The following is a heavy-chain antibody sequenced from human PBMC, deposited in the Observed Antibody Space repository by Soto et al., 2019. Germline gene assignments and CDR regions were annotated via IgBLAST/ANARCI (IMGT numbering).Heavy chain of an antibody. V-gene: IGHV5-51*01. J-gene: IGHJ6*02. CDR3: ASGYSGYDYYYGMDV. CDR2: IYPGDSDT. D-gene: IGHD5-12*01. CDR1: GYSFTSYW. Sequence: GEALKISCKGSGYSFTSYWIGWVRQMPGKGLEWMGIIYPGDSDTRYSPSFQGQVTISADKSISTAYLQWSGLKASDTAMYYCASGYSGYDYYYGMDVWGQGTTVTVSS.